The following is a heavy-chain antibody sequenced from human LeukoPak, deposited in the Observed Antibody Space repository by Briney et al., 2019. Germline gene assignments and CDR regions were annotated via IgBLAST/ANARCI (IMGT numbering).Heavy chain of an antibody. D-gene: IGHD3-10*01. CDR1: GYTFTSYY. Sequence: GASVKVSCKASGYTFTSYYMHWVRQAPGQGLEWMGIINPSGGSTSYAQKFQGRVTMTTDTSTSTAYMELRSLRSDDTAVYYCARGGTMVRGVIYYYGMDVWGQGTTVTVSS. V-gene: IGHV1-46*01. CDR2: INPSGGST. J-gene: IGHJ6*02. CDR3: ARGGTMVRGVIYYYGMDV.